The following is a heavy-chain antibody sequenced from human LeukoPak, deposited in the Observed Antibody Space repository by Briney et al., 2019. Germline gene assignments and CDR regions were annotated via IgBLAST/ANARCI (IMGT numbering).Heavy chain of an antibody. CDR2: INSDGSST. J-gene: IGHJ6*03. CDR3: ARDPNRAASYYYYMDV. V-gene: IGHV3-74*01. D-gene: IGHD2/OR15-2a*01. CDR1: GFTFSSYW. Sequence: GGSLRLFCAASGFTFSSYWMHWVRQAPGKGLVWVSRINSDGSSTSYADSVKGRFTISRDNAKNTLYLQMNSLRAEDTAVYYCARDPNRAASYYYYMDVWGKGTTVTISS.